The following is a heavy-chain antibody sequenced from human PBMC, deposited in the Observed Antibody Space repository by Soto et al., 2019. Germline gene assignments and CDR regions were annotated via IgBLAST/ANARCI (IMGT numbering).Heavy chain of an antibody. Sequence: SETLSLTCTVSGGSISSYYWSWIRQPPGKGLEWIGYIYYSGSTNYNPSLKSRVTISVDTSKNQFSLKLSSVTAADTAVYYCAGLDGGVMSRDYWGQGNLVTVSS. CDR1: GGSISSYY. J-gene: IGHJ4*01. V-gene: IGHV4-59*08. CDR2: IYYSGST. CDR3: AGLDGGVMSRDY. D-gene: IGHD3-16*01.